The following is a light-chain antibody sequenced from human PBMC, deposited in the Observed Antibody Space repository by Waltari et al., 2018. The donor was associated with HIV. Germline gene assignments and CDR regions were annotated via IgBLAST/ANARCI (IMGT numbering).Light chain of an antibody. J-gene: IGKJ3*01. CDR2: GAS. CDR1: QGIRSY. CDR3: QQQARYPLT. Sequence: DVLLTQSPRFLSASVGDRVAITCRASQGIRSYLAWYQQSPGRAPRLLIYGASTFETGVPSRFSGSGSGTLFTLTINSLQPEDFGTYYCQQQARYPLTFGPGTRVDV. V-gene: IGKV1-9*01.